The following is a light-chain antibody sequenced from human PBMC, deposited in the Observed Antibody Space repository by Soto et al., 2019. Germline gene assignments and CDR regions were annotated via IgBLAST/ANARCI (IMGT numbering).Light chain of an antibody. V-gene: IGLV2-14*01. CDR1: SSDVGGYNY. Sequence: QSALTQPASVSGSPGQSITISCTGTSSDVGGYNYVSWYQQHPGKAPKLMIYDVSNRPSGVSNRFSGSKSGNTASLTISGLQAEDEADYYCSSYTSSIYVFRTGTKVTVL. CDR3: SSYTSSIYV. J-gene: IGLJ1*01. CDR2: DVS.